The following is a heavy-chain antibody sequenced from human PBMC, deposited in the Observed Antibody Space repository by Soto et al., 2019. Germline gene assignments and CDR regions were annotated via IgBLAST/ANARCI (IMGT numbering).Heavy chain of an antibody. J-gene: IGHJ3*02. CDR1: GLTFSSYG. D-gene: IGHD4-17*01. V-gene: IGHV3-33*01. CDR3: ARTGYGGNSVAFDI. CDR2: IWYDGSNK. Sequence: GGSLRLSCAASGLTFSSYGMHWVRQAPGKGLEWVAVIWYDGSNKYYADSVKGRFTISRDNSKNTLYLQMNSLRAEDTAVYYCARTGYGGNSVAFDIWGQGTMVTVSS.